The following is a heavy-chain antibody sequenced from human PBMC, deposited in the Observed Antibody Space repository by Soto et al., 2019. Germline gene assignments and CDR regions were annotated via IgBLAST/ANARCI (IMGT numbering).Heavy chain of an antibody. D-gene: IGHD2-21*02. Sequence: GGSLRLSCAASGFTFSSYAMHWVRQAPGKGLEWVAVISYDGSNKYYADSVKGRFTISRDNSKNTLYLQMNSLRAEDTAVYYCARGGVPATAISKKESFEFDYWGQGTLVTVSS. J-gene: IGHJ4*02. CDR3: ARGGVPATAISKKESFEFDY. CDR2: ISYDGSNK. CDR1: GFTFSSYA. V-gene: IGHV3-30-3*01.